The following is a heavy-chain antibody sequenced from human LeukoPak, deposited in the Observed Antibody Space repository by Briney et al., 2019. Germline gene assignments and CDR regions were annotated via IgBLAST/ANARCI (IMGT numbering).Heavy chain of an antibody. V-gene: IGHV3-13*05. D-gene: IGHD2-15*01. CDR3: ARDCEVYCSRDPPDY. CDR2: IGTQSDP. CDR1: GFIFSNSD. Sequence: GGSLRLSCAASGFIFSNSDMHWVRQSAGKALVWVSTIGTQSDPFYPDSVKGRFTISRDNSKNTLYLQMNSLRAEDTAVYYRARDCEVYCSRDPPDYWGQGTLVTVSS. J-gene: IGHJ4*02.